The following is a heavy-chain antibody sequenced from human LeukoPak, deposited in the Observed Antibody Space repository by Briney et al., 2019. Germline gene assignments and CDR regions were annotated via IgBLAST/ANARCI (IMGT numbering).Heavy chain of an antibody. Sequence: ASVKVSCKVSGSTLTEFSIHWVRQAPGKGLEWRGGFVPEDDETIYAQSFQGRVTMTEDTSTDTAYMELSSLRSEDTAVYYCATIAPGDLFDSWGQGTLVTVSS. D-gene: IGHD7-27*01. CDR1: GSTLTEFS. J-gene: IGHJ4*02. CDR3: ATIAPGDLFDS. CDR2: FVPEDDET. V-gene: IGHV1-24*01.